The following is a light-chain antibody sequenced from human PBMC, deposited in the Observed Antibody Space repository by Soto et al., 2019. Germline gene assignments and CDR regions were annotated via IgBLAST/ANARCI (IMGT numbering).Light chain of an antibody. CDR1: QSVSSY. CDR2: DTS. Sequence: EIVLTQSPATLSLSPGERATLSCRASQSVSSYSAWYQQKPGQAPRLLIYDTSTLATGLPARFSGSGSGTDLTLTISGLEPEDFAFYYCQQRSNWQYTFGLGTRLEIK. V-gene: IGKV3-11*01. CDR3: QQRSNWQYT. J-gene: IGKJ2*01.